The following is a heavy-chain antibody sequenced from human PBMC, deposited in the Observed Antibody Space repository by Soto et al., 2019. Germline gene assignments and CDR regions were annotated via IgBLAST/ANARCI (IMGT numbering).Heavy chain of an antibody. CDR1: GFTLSSYW. CDR3: ARRGDYYYYMDV. CDR2: IKQDGSEK. Sequence: GGSLRLSCAASGFTLSSYWMSWVRQAPGKGLEWVANIKQDGSEKYYVDSVKGRFTISRDNAKNSLYLQMNSLRAEDTAVYYCARRGDYYYYMDVWGKGTTVTVSS. V-gene: IGHV3-7*01. D-gene: IGHD3-10*01. J-gene: IGHJ6*03.